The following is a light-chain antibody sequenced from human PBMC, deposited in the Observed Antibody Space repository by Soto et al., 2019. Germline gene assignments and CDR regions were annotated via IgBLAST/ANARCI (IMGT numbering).Light chain of an antibody. V-gene: IGKV3-15*01. CDR1: QSVSSN. CDR3: QQYNNWPPT. CDR2: GAS. J-gene: IGKJ5*01. Sequence: EIVMTQSPATLSVSPGERATLSCRASQSVSSNFAWYQQKPGQAPRLLIYGASTRATGIPAWFSGSGSGTEFTLTISSLQSEDFAVYYCQQYNNWPPTFGQGTRLEIK.